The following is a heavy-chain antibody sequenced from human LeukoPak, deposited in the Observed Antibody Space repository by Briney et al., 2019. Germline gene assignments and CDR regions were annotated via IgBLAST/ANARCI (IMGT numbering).Heavy chain of an antibody. D-gene: IGHD3-10*01. CDR1: GFTVSSNY. Sequence: PGGSLRLSCAASGFTVSSNYMSWVRQAPGKGLEWVSVIYSGGSTYYADSVKGRFTISRDNAKNSLYLQMNSLRAEDTAVYYCARLMVRGSPDAFDIWGQGTMVTVSS. CDR3: ARLMVRGSPDAFDI. CDR2: IYSGGST. V-gene: IGHV3-66*01. J-gene: IGHJ3*02.